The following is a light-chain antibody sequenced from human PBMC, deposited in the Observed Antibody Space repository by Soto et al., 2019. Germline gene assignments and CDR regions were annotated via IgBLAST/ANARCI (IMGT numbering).Light chain of an antibody. J-gene: IGLJ3*02. CDR2: VNI. Sequence: QSVLTQPPSVSGAPGQRVTISCTGDSSNIGAGYDVHWYQQLPGTAPKLLIYVNINRPSGVPDRFSASRSDSSASLAITGLQAEDEADYYCVLYMGSGIWVFGGGTKLTVL. V-gene: IGLV1-40*01. CDR3: VLYMGSGIWV. CDR1: SSNIGAGYD.